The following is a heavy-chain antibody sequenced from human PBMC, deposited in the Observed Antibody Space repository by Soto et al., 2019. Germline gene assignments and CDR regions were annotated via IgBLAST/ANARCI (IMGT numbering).Heavy chain of an antibody. Sequence: GESRKISCRTSGYRFTSYWIAWVRQMPGKGLEWMGIILPSDSDTRYSPSFQGQVTISADRSTSTVFLQWASLKASDTAVYFCARKDKSGYFNWFDPWGQGTLVTVSS. CDR3: ARKDKSGYFNWFDP. CDR2: ILPSDSDT. J-gene: IGHJ5*02. V-gene: IGHV5-51*01. D-gene: IGHD3-22*01. CDR1: GYRFTSYW.